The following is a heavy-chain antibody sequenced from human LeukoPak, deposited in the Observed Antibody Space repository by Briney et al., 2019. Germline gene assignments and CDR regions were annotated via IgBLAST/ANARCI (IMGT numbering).Heavy chain of an antibody. CDR1: GFTFSSYS. J-gene: IGHJ4*02. D-gene: IGHD6-13*01. CDR3: ARIPLAPRIAAAALDY. Sequence: GGSLRLSCAASGFTFSSYSMNWVRQAPGKGLEWVSSISSSSSYIYYADSVKGRFTISRDNAKNSLYLQMNSLRAEDTAVYYCARIPLAPRIAAAALDYWGQGTLVTVSS. CDR2: ISSSSSYI. V-gene: IGHV3-21*01.